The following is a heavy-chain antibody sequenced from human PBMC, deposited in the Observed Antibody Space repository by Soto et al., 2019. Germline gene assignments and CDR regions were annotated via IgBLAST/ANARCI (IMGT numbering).Heavy chain of an antibody. CDR2: IYYSGST. D-gene: IGHD3-16*02. V-gene: IGHV4-59*08. CDR1: GGSISSYY. Sequence: SETLSLTCTVSGGSISSYYWSWIRQPPGKGLEWIGYIYYSGSTNYNPSLESRVTISVDTSKNQFSLKLSSVTAADTAVYYCASHPYPGLQSFYNWFDPWGQGTLVTVSS. CDR3: ASHPYPGLQSFYNWFDP. J-gene: IGHJ5*02.